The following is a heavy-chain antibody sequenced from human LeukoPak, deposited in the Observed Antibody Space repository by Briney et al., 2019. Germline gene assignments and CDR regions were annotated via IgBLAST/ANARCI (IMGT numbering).Heavy chain of an antibody. CDR3: AREWDYGDAFDI. V-gene: IGHV3-9*01. CDR1: GFTFDDYA. J-gene: IGHJ3*02. CDR2: ISWNSGSI. Sequence: GESLRLSCAASGFTFDDYAMHWVRQAPGKGLEWVSGISWNSGSIGYADSLKGRFTISRDNAKNSLYLQMNSLRAEDTAVYYCAREWDYGDAFDIWGQGTMVTVSS. D-gene: IGHD4-17*01.